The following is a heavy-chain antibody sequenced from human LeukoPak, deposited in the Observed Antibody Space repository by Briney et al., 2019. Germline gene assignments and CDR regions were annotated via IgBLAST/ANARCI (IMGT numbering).Heavy chain of an antibody. CDR1: GYTFTGYY. D-gene: IGHD6-13*01. V-gene: IGHV1-2*04. CDR3: ARERAAAGTNWFDP. J-gene: IGHJ5*02. CDR2: INPNSGGT. Sequence: VASVKVSCKASGYTFTGYYMHWVRQAPGQGLERMGWINPNSGGTNYAQKFQGWVTMTRDTSISTAYMELSRLRSDDTAVYYCARERAAAGTNWFDPWGQGTLVTVSS.